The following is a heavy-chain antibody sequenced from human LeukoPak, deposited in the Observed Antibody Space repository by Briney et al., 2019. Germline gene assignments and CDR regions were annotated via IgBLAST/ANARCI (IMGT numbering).Heavy chain of an antibody. V-gene: IGHV3-7*04. CDR1: GFTFSSCW. CDR2: IKQDGSER. Sequence: PGGSLRLSCAASGFTFSSCWMTWVRQAPGKGLEWVANIKQDGSERYYVDSVKGRFTISRDNAKNSLYLQMNSLRAEDTAVYYCARGSGYYTYTLFDYWGQGTLVTVSS. J-gene: IGHJ4*02. CDR3: ARGSGYYTYTLFDY. D-gene: IGHD3-3*01.